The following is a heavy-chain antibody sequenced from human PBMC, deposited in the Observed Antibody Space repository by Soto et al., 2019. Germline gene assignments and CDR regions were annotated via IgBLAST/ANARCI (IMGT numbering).Heavy chain of an antibody. CDR1: GFTFRIYT. CDR2: IRGFSPYT. V-gene: IGHV3-21*01. CDR3: ARDRGYDAHDYYYNAMDV. D-gene: IGHD2-15*01. Sequence: PGESVKISCVASGFTFRIYTMNWVRQAPWKGLEWVSAIRGFSPYTFYADSVKGRFTISRDNAKNSLYLQMNSLRAEDTAVYYCARDRGYDAHDYYYNAMDVWGQGTMVTVSS. J-gene: IGHJ6*02.